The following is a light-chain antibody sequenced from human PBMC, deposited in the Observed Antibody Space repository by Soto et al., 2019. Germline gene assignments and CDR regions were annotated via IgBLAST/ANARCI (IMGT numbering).Light chain of an antibody. Sequence: DVVMTQSPLFLPVTLGQPASISCRSSHSLAYSDGNTYLNWFQQRPGHSPRRLIYNVSKRDSGVPDSVSGSGSGTDVKLRISRVEVEDVGFYECMQDTHWPPSALGQGTKVEIK. CDR1: HSLAYSDGNTY. V-gene: IGKV2-30*01. CDR3: MQDTHWPPSA. CDR2: NVS. J-gene: IGKJ1*01.